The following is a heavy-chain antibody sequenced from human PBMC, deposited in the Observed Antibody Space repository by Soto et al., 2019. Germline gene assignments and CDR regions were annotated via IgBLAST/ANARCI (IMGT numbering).Heavy chain of an antibody. CDR2: IGPSSSAI. D-gene: IGHD4-17*01. CDR3: ARAKIGYGDYDSITY. J-gene: IGHJ4*01. Sequence: PGGSLRLSCAASGFTFSTYSMNWVRQTPGKGLEWLSYIGPSSSAIYYADSVRGRFTISRDNAKNSLYLQMNSLRAEDTAVYSCARAKIGYGDYDSITYWAHVTLVPVSS. CDR1: GFTFSTYS. V-gene: IGHV3-48*01.